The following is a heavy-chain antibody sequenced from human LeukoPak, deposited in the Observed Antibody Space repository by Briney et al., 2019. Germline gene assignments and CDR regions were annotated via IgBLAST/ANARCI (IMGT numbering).Heavy chain of an antibody. CDR2: IRGGGGNT. CDR3: AKGYYGSGNYYSLIDY. D-gene: IGHD3-10*01. V-gene: IGHV3-23*01. CDR1: GFTFSSYA. J-gene: IGHJ4*02. Sequence: GGSLRLSCAASGFTFSSYAMSWVRQAPGKGLEWVSAIRGGGGNTFYADSVKGRFTISRDNSKNTLFLQMNSLRAEDTAIYYCAKGYYGSGNYYSLIDYWGQGTLVTVSS.